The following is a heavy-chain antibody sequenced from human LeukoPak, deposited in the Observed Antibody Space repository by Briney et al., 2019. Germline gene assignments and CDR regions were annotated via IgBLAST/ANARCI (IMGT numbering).Heavy chain of an antibody. Sequence: GGSLRLSCAVSRFAFSNYGMSWVRQAPGKGLEWVSAISGSGGSTYYADSVKGRFTISRDNSKNTLYLQMNRLRVEDTAVYYCAKGRYNYDYWGQGTLVTVSS. J-gene: IGHJ4*02. CDR1: RFAFSNYG. CDR3: AKGRYNYDY. CDR2: ISGSGGST. V-gene: IGHV3-23*01. D-gene: IGHD5-18*01.